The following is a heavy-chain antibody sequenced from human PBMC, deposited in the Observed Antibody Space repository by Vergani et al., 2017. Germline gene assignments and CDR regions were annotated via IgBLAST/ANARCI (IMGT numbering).Heavy chain of an antibody. CDR2: IRIDGSEQ. CDR1: GFTLSSHA. V-gene: IGHV3-30*02. D-gene: IGHD3-22*01. CDR3: AKDNVPGYYDSSGYCDY. Sequence: QVQLEESGGGVVQPGRSLRLSCAGSGFTLSSHAMHWVRQAPGKGLEWVAFIRIDGSEQYYADSVKGRFTISRDNSKNTMFLQMNNLRAEDTAVYYCAKDNVPGYYDSSGYCDYWGQGTLVTVSS. J-gene: IGHJ4*02.